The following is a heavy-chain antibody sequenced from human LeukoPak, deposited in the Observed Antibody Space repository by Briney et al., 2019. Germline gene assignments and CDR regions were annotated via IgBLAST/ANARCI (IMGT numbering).Heavy chain of an antibody. CDR3: MKGWFAA. CDR1: GXTFSNYA. V-gene: IGHV3-64D*09. CDR2: ITTDGVGT. D-gene: IGHD3-10*01. J-gene: IGHJ4*02. Sequence: PGGSLRLSCSASGXTFSNYAMHWVRQAPGKGLEYVSAITTDGVGTYYADSVKGRFTISRDNSKNTLYLQMSSLRAEDTAVYYCMKGWFAAGGQGTLVTVAS.